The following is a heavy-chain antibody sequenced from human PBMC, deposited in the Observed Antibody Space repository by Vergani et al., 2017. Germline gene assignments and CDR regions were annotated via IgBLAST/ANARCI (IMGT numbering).Heavy chain of an antibody. J-gene: IGHJ5*01. CDR1: GFTFSSHG. V-gene: IGHV3-33*01. CDR2: IWYDGSNK. Sequence: QVQFVESEGGVVQPGRSLTLSCVASGFTFSSHGMHWVRQAPGKGLEWVAVIWYDGSNKYYGDSVKGRFTISRDNCKNTLYLQMNSLRVEDTAVYYCARWGNEKRLDSWGQGTLVTVSS. D-gene: IGHD1-1*01. CDR3: ARWGNEKRLDS.